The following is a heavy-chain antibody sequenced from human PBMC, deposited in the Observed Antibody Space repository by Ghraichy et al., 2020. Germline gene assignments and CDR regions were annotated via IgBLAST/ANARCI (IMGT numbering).Heavy chain of an antibody. V-gene: IGHV3-11*01. D-gene: IGHD3-10*01. CDR3: ARVGATMVRGVKHDAFDI. J-gene: IGHJ3*02. CDR2: ISSSGSTI. CDR1: GFTFSDYY. Sequence: GGSLRLSCAASGFTFSDYYMSWIRQAPGKGLEWVSYISSSGSTIYYADSVKGRFTISRDNAKNSLYLQMNSLRAEDTAVYYCARVGATMVRGVKHDAFDIWGQGTMVTVSS.